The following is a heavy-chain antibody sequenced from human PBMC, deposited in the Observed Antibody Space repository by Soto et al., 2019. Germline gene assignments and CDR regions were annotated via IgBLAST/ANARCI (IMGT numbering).Heavy chain of an antibody. D-gene: IGHD3-3*01. CDR3: AKNVRFLEWETFDI. CDR1: GYTFTSYD. Sequence: GASLKVSCKSSGYTFTSYDINWVRQATGQGLEWMGWMNPNSGNTGYAQKFQGRVTMTRNTSISTAYMELSSLRSEDTAVYHCAKNVRFLEWETFDIWGQGTMVTVSS. J-gene: IGHJ3*02. CDR2: MNPNSGNT. V-gene: IGHV1-8*01.